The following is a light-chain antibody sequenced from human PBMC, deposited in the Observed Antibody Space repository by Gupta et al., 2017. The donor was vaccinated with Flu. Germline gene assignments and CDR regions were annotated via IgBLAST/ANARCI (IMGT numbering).Light chain of an antibody. CDR2: EVS. CDR1: SSDVGGYNY. Sequence: QSGLTQPASVSGSPGPSITFPCTGTSSDVGGYNYVSWYQQHPGKAPKLMIYEVSNRPSGVSNRFSGSKSGNTASLTISGLQAEDEADYYCSSYTSSSVVFGGGTKLTVL. V-gene: IGLV2-14*01. J-gene: IGLJ2*01. CDR3: SSYTSSSVV.